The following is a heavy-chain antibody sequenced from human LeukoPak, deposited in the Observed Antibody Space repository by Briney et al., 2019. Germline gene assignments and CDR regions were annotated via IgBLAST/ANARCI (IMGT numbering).Heavy chain of an antibody. V-gene: IGHV4-39*01. CDR1: GGSISSSSYY. Sequence: SETLSLTCTVSGGSISSSSYYWGWIRQPPGKGLEWIGSIYYSGSTYYNPSLKSRVTISVDTSKNQFSLKLSSATAADTAVYYCARRTSIADRPDSLDYWGQGTLVTVSS. CDR3: ARRTSIADRPDSLDY. J-gene: IGHJ4*02. D-gene: IGHD6-6*01. CDR2: IYYSGST.